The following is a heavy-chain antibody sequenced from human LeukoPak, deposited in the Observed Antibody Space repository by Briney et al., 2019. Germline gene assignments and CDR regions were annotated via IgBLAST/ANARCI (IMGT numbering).Heavy chain of an antibody. CDR2: IYSDGSIT. CDR1: GFTFSSYW. CDR3: AKDLFGGSDD. J-gene: IGHJ4*02. Sequence: GGSLRLSCAVSGFTFSSYWMHWVRQAPGKGLLWVSRIYSDGSITTYADSVKGRFTIFRDNAKNTLYLQMNSLRVEDTAAYYCAKDLFGGSDDWGQGTLVTVSS. D-gene: IGHD3-10*01. V-gene: IGHV3-74*01.